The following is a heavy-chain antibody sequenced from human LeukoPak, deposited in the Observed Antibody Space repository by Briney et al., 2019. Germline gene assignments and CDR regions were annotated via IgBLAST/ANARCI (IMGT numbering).Heavy chain of an antibody. J-gene: IGHJ5*02. CDR3: ARGQRLLWFRATNWFDP. D-gene: IGHD3-10*01. Sequence: SETLSLTCAVYGGSFSGYYWSWIRQPPGKGLEWIGEINHSGSTNYNPSLKSRVTISVDTSKNQFSLKLSSVTAADTAVYYCARGQRLLWFRATNWFDPWGQGTLVTVSS. V-gene: IGHV4-34*01. CDR2: INHSGST. CDR1: GGSFSGYY.